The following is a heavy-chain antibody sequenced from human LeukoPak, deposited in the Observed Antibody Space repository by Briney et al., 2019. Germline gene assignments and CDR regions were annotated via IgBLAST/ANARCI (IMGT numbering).Heavy chain of an antibody. CDR1: GFIFSSHW. Sequence: PGGSLRLSCAASGFIFSSHWMHWVRHASGKGLVWVSRISSDGWSTSYADSVKGRFTASRDNAENTLYLQMNSLRAEDTAVYYCARVSQFPGISSDYWGQGSLVTVSS. J-gene: IGHJ4*02. CDR2: ISSDGWST. V-gene: IGHV3-74*01. D-gene: IGHD2-21*01. CDR3: ARVSQFPGISSDY.